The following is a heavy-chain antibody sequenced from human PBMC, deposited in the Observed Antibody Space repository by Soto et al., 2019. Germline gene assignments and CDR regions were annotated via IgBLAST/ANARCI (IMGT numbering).Heavy chain of an antibody. D-gene: IGHD4-17*01. Sequence: QVQLVESGGGVVQPGRSLRLSCAASGFTFSSYGMHWVRQAPGKGLEWVAVISYDGSNKYYADSVKGRFTISRDNSKNTLYLQMNSLRAEDTAVYYCAKDWMTTVTGYFDYWGQGTLVTVSS. J-gene: IGHJ4*02. CDR3: AKDWMTTVTGYFDY. CDR2: ISYDGSNK. V-gene: IGHV3-30*18. CDR1: GFTFSSYG.